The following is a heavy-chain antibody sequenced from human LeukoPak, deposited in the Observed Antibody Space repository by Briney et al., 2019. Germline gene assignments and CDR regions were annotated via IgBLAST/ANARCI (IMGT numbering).Heavy chain of an antibody. J-gene: IGHJ4*02. V-gene: IGHV3-21*01. CDR3: ARARNDYDSNGFSFLDY. Sequence: GGSLRLSCAASGFTFSSYSMNWVRQAPGKGLEWVSSISSSSSYIYYADSVKGRFTISRDNSKNTLYLQMNSLRAEDTALYYCARARNDYDSNGFSFLDYWGQGTPVTVSS. CDR1: GFTFSSYS. D-gene: IGHD3-22*01. CDR2: ISSSSSYI.